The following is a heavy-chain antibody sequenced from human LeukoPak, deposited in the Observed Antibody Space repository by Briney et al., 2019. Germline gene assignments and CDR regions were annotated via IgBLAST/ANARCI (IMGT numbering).Heavy chain of an antibody. J-gene: IGHJ4*02. V-gene: IGHV3-74*01. Sequence: TGGSLRLSCAASGFTFSGSWMHWVRQAPGKGLVWVSVINGDGSRTIYADSVKGRFTISRDNAKNTLYLQMASLTDEDTAVYYCSRGNYFDYWGQGALVTVSS. CDR2: INGDGSRT. CDR1: GFTFSGSW. CDR3: SRGNYFDY.